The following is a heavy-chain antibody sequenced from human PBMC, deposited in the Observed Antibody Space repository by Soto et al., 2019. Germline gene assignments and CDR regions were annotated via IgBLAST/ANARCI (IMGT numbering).Heavy chain of an antibody. CDR1: GGTFSSYA. CDR3: AGVVDTAMVYYFDY. V-gene: IGHV1-69*12. D-gene: IGHD5-18*01. Sequence: QVQLVQSGAEVKKPGSSVKVSCKASGGTFSSYAISWVRQAPGQGLEWMGGIIPIFGTANYAQKFQGRVTITADESTSTAYMALSSLRSEDTAVYYCAGVVDTAMVYYFDYWGQGTLVTVSS. CDR2: IIPIFGTA. J-gene: IGHJ4*02.